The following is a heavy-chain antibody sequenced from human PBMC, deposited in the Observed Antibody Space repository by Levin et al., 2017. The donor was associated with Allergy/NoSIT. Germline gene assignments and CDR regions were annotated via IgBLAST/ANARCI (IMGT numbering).Heavy chain of an antibody. CDR1: GFTFSSYS. Sequence: PGGSLRLSCAASGFTFSSYSMNWVRQAPGKGLEWVSYISSSSSTIYYADSVKGRFTISRDNAKNSLYLQMNSLRDEDTAVYSCARRDGWMLQGVMDYWGQGTLVTVSS. V-gene: IGHV3-48*02. D-gene: IGHD3-10*01. J-gene: IGHJ4*02. CDR2: ISSSSSTI. CDR3: ARRDGWMLQGVMDY.